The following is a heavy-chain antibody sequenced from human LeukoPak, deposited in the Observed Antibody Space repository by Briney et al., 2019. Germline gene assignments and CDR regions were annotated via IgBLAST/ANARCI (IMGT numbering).Heavy chain of an antibody. J-gene: IGHJ4*02. CDR2: IYPGDSDT. V-gene: IGHV5-51*01. CDR1: GYSFTTYW. Sequence: GESLKISCKGSGYSFTTYWIGWVRQMPGKGLEWMGIIYPGDSDTKYSPSFEGQVTISADKSISTAYLQWSSLKASDSAMYYCARHGDTWPFDYWGQGTLVTASS. CDR3: ARHGDTWPFDY.